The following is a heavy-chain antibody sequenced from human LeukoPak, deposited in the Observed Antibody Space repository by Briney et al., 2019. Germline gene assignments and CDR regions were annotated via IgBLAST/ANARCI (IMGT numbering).Heavy chain of an antibody. J-gene: IGHJ4*02. D-gene: IGHD6-19*01. CDR2: ISSSSSYI. CDR3: ARGYSSGWRTSGFDY. Sequence: PGGSLRLSCAASGFTFSSYSMNWVRQAPGKGLEWVSSISSSSSYIYYADSVKGRFTVSRDNSKNTLYLQMNSLRAEDTAVYYCARGYSSGWRTSGFDYWGQGTLVTVSS. V-gene: IGHV3-21*04. CDR1: GFTFSSYS.